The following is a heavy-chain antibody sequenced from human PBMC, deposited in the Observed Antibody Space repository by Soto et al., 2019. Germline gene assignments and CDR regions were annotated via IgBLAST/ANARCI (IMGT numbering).Heavy chain of an antibody. CDR3: ARDARGTRSLDEMDI. D-gene: IGHD3-10*01. CDR1: GYIFTGYH. CDR2: INPNSGDT. V-gene: IGHV1-2*02. Sequence: ASVKVSCKASGYIFTGYHIHWVRQAPGRGLEWMGWINPNSGDTEYAQNFQGRVTMTRDTSFNLVYMERRGLMTDDTDVYYCARDARGTRSLDEMDIWGQGTTVTVSS. J-gene: IGHJ6*02.